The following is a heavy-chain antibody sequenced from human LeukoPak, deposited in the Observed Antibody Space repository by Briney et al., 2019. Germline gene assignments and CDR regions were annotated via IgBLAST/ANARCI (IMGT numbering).Heavy chain of an antibody. V-gene: IGHV1-69*06. J-gene: IGHJ6*03. CDR3: ARGPPQVATDYYYYYMDV. D-gene: IGHD5-12*01. Sequence: EASVKVSCKASGGTFSNYAISWVRQAPGQGLEWMGGIIPIFGTANYAQKFRGRVTITADKSTRTAYMELSSLRSEDTAVYYCARGPPQVATDYYYYYMDVWGKGTTVTISS. CDR2: IIPIFGTA. CDR1: GGTFSNYA.